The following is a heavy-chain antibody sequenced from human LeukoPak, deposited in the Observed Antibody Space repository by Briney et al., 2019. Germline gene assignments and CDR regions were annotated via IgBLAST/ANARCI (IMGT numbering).Heavy chain of an antibody. D-gene: IGHD2-15*01. V-gene: IGHV5-51*01. CDR3: VIFHCSGSTCYNDC. CDR2: IYPGDSRT. CDR1: GYTFISSW. J-gene: IGHJ4*02. Sequence: GESLQIPCKYSGYTFISSWISWVRQMPGKGLEWMGIIYPGDSRTTYSPSFQGQVAISADKSISTAYLQWSSLKASDTAVYYCVIFHCSGSTCYNDCWGQGRPVTVCS.